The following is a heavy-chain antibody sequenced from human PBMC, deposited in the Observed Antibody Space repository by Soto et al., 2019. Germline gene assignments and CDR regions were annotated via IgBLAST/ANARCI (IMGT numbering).Heavy chain of an antibody. J-gene: IGHJ6*02. CDR1: GFTFSSYW. D-gene: IGHD5-12*01. Sequence: EVQLVESGGGLVQPGGSLRLSCAASGFTFSSYWMSWVRQAPGKGLEWVANIKQDGSEKYYVDSVKGRFTISRDNAKNSLYLQMNSLRAEDTAVYYCARPRGGYSGYADLWWGYSNYYGMDVWGQGTTVTVSS. V-gene: IGHV3-7*01. CDR3: ARPRGGYSGYADLWWGYSNYYGMDV. CDR2: IKQDGSEK.